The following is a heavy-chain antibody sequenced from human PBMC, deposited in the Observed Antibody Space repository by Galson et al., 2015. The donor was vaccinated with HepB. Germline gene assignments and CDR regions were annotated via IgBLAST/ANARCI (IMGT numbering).Heavy chain of an antibody. D-gene: IGHD5-18*01. CDR1: GFTVSSNY. Sequence: SLRLSCAASGFTVSSNYMSWVRQAPGKGLEWVSVIYSGGSTYYADSVKGRFTISRDNSKNTLYLQMNSLRAEDTAVYYCASTLWLRPAYYYYGMDVWGQGTTVTVSS. CDR3: ASTLWLRPAYYYYGMDV. J-gene: IGHJ6*02. CDR2: IYSGGST. V-gene: IGHV3-66*02.